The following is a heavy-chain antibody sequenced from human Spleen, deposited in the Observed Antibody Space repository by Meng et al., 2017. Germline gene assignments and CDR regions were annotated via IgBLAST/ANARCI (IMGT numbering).Heavy chain of an antibody. V-gene: IGHV1-46*01. CDR3: AGSNSRYYFDF. D-gene: IGHD4-11*01. J-gene: IGHJ4*02. CDR2: ISPSGDSA. Sequence: QLVQSGAWLKKPGASVKVSCKTSGHTFTSYYVHWVRQAPRQGLEWMGIISPSGDSASYTENFQGRVTITWDTSTSTVYMELSSLKSEDTALYYCAGSNSRYYFDFWGQGTLVTVSS. CDR1: GHTFTSYY.